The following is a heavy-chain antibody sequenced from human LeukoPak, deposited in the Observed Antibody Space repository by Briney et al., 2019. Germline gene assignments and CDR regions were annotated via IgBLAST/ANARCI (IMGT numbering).Heavy chain of an antibody. D-gene: IGHD3-22*01. J-gene: IGHJ6*02. V-gene: IGHV1-69*04. Sequence: ASVKVSCKASGGTFSSYTISWVRQAPGQGLEWMGRIIPMLGIANYAQKFQGRVTITADKSTSTAYMELSSLRSEDTAVYYCARDGDYYDSSGDDYYYGMDVWGQGTTVTVSS. CDR2: IIPMLGIA. CDR3: ARDGDYYDSSGDDYYYGMDV. CDR1: GGTFSSYT.